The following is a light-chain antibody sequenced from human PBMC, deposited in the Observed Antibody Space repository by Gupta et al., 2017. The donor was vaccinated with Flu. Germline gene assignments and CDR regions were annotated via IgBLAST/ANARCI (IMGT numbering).Light chain of an antibody. CDR2: GKN. J-gene: IGLJ2*01. CDR3: NSRDSSGNRVV. Sequence: SSALPPAPAVSVALGQTVRITCQGDSLRSYYASWYQQKPGQAPVLVIYGKNNRHSGIPDRFSGSSSGNTASLTITGAQAEDEADYYCNSRDSSGNRVVFGGGTKLTVL. CDR1: SLRSYY. V-gene: IGLV3-19*01.